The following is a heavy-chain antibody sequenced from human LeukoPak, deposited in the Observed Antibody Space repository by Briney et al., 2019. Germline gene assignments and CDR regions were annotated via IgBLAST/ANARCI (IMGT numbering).Heavy chain of an antibody. D-gene: IGHD1-26*01. J-gene: IGHJ3*02. V-gene: IGHV1-2*06. CDR3: ARPRATKLVDDGFDI. CDR1: GYTFTDYY. CDR2: INPDSGST. Sequence: GASVKVSRKASGYTFTDYYIHWVRHAPGQGLEWMRRINPDSGSTNFAQKFQARVTVTRDTYISTAYMELSTLRSDDTAVYYCARPRATKLVDDGFDIWGQGTIVTVSS.